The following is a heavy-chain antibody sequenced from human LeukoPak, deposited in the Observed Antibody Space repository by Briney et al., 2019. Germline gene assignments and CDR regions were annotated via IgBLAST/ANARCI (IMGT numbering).Heavy chain of an antibody. V-gene: IGHV3-11*04. D-gene: IGHD2-15*01. J-gene: IGHJ4*02. CDR3: ARSLWRVAANSFDY. Sequence: PGGSLRLSCTASGFTFRDYYMSWVRQAPGKGLEWISYIRYSGDVVDYADSVRGRFTISRDNTKNSLFLHMTSLRDDDTAVYYCARSLWRVAANSFDYWGQGSLVIVSS. CDR2: IRYSGDVV. CDR1: GFTFRDYY.